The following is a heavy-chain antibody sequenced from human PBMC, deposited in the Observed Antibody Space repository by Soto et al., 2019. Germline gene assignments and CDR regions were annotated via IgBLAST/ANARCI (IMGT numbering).Heavy chain of an antibody. Sequence: ASVKVSCKASGYTFTGYYMHWVRQTPGQGLEWMGWINPNSGGTNYAQKFQGRVTMTRDTSISTAYMELSRLRSDDTAVYYCARDWLRLMAAAGTTPNYGMDVWGQGTTVTVSS. J-gene: IGHJ6*02. V-gene: IGHV1-2*02. D-gene: IGHD6-13*01. CDR2: INPNSGGT. CDR3: ARDWLRLMAAAGTTPNYGMDV. CDR1: GYTFTGYY.